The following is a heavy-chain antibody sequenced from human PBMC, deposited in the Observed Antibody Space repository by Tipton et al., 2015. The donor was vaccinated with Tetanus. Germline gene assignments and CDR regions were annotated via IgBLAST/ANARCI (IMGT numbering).Heavy chain of an antibody. CDR2: ISHSGTT. J-gene: IGHJ4*02. V-gene: IGHV4-30-4*01. CDR1: AGSISSDAHY. Sequence: TLFLTCSVSAGSISSDAHYWSWIRQPPGKGLEWLGYISHSGTTNYNPSLMSRVTLSLDTARGQFSLKLTSVTAADAAVYFCARDRRDFAYDSRGFYSPLYYFDNWGQGLRVTVSS. D-gene: IGHD3-22*01. CDR3: ARDRRDFAYDSRGFYSPLYYFDN.